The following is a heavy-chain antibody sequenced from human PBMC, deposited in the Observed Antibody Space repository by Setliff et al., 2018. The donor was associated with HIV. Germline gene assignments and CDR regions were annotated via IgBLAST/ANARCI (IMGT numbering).Heavy chain of an antibody. CDR3: ASTSGMVGAARVFDI. CDR2: TYTSGST. D-gene: IGHD1-26*01. J-gene: IGHJ3*02. CDR1: GGSISSYY. V-gene: IGHV4-4*09. Sequence: NPSETLSLTCTVSGGSISSYYWSWIRQPPGKGLEWIGYTYTSGSTSYNPSLKSRVTISIDTSKNQFSLKLNSVTAAGTAVYYCASTSGMVGAARVFDIWGQGTMVSISS.